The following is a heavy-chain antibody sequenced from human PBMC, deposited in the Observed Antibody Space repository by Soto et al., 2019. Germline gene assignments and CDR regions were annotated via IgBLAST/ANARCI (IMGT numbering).Heavy chain of an antibody. CDR1: GGSISNYY. D-gene: IGHD1-26*01. J-gene: IGHJ4*02. CDR3: ARRYGGNFDY. Sequence: ASETLSLTCIVSGGSISNYYWSWIRQPPGKGLEWIGYIYYSGSTNYSPSLKSRVTISVDTSKNQFSLKLSSVTAADTAVYYCARRYGGNFDYWGQGTLVTVSS. CDR2: IYYSGST. V-gene: IGHV4-59*01.